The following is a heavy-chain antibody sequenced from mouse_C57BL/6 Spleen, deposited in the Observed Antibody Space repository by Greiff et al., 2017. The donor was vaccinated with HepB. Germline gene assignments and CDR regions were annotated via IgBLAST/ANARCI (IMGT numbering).Heavy chain of an antibody. CDR3: ARLHYDGSSYVDV. V-gene: IGHV5-6*01. CDR2: ISSGGSYT. J-gene: IGHJ1*03. CDR1: GFTFSSYG. D-gene: IGHD1-1*01. Sequence: EVKLQESGGDLVKPGGSLKLSCAASGFTFSSYGMSWVRQTPDKRLEWVATISSGGSYTYYPDSAKGRFTISRDNAKNTLYLQMSSLKSEDTAMYYCARLHYDGSSYVDVWGTGTTVTVSS.